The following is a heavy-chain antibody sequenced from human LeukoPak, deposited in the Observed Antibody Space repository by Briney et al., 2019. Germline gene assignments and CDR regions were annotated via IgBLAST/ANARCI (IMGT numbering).Heavy chain of an antibody. CDR1: GFAFSTYS. Sequence: PGGSLRLSCAASGFAFSTYSIDWVRQAPGKGLEWLSYISSSSSYIYYADSVKGRFTISRDNAKNSLYLQMNSLRAEDTAVYYCAAISSSWYIDCWGQGTLVTVSS. J-gene: IGHJ4*02. D-gene: IGHD6-13*01. CDR2: ISSSSSYI. CDR3: AAISSSWYIDC. V-gene: IGHV3-21*05.